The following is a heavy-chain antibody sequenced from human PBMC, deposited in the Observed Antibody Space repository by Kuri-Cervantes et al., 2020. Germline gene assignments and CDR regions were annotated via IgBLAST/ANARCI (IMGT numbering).Heavy chain of an antibody. D-gene: IGHD3-10*01. J-gene: IGHJ3*01. CDR2: INAGNGNA. CDR1: GYTFTSYG. CDR3: ATDGGPYGSGSYPRV. Sequence: ASVKVSCKASGYTFTSYGISWVRQAPGQRLEWMGWINAGNGNAKYSQKFQGRVTITRDTSISTAYLELSSLISEDTAVYYCATDGGPYGSGSYPRVWGQGTMVTVSS. V-gene: IGHV1-18*01.